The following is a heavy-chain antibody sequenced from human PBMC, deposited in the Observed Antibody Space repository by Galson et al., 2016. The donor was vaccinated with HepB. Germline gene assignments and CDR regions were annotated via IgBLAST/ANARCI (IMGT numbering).Heavy chain of an antibody. CDR3: AKMPPLDLGMGDSSGYPHYGMDV. J-gene: IGHJ6*02. CDR2: ISGSGGST. D-gene: IGHD3-22*01. V-gene: IGHV3-23*01. CDR1: GLTFRSSI. Sequence: SLRLSCAASGLTFRSSILSWVRQAPGKGLEWVSAISGSGGSTYYADSMKGRFTISRDNSKNTLYLQMNSLRAEDTAVYYCAKMPPLDLGMGDSSGYPHYGMDVWGQGTTVTVSS.